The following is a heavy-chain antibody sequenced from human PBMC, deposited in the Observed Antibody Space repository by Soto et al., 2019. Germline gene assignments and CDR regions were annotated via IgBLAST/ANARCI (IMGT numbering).Heavy chain of an antibody. D-gene: IGHD2-21*02. V-gene: IGHV4-39*01. J-gene: IGHJ5*02. Sequence: QLQLQESGPGLVKPSETLSLTCSVSGGSISSSSYFWVWIRQPQGKGLEGIGSIYYSGSTYYNPSLKIRITVSVDTSKNPFSLKLSSVTAADTAVYYCARHPSDFWFDPWGQGTLVTVSS. CDR3: ARHPSDFWFDP. CDR1: GGSISSSSYF. CDR2: IYYSGST.